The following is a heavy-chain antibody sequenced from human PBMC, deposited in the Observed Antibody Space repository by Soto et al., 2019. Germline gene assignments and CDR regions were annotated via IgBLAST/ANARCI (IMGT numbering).Heavy chain of an antibody. CDR2: INPNSGGT. CDR1: GYTFTGYY. CDR3: ARGREDWNDSANYYYYMDV. D-gene: IGHD1-1*01. J-gene: IGHJ6*03. Sequence: QVQLVQSGAEVKKPGASVKVSCKASGYTFTGYYMHWVRQAPGQGLEWMGWINPNSGGTNYAQKFQGWVTMTRDTAISTAYMELSRLRSDDTAVYYCARGREDWNDSANYYYYMDVWGKGTTVTVSS. V-gene: IGHV1-2*04.